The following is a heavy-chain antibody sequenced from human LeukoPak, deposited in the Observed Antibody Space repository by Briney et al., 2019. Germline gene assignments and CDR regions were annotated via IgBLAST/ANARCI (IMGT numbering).Heavy chain of an antibody. CDR3: AEGVTGFDY. CDR1: GFTFSNAW. D-gene: IGHD5-18*01. J-gene: IGHJ4*02. Sequence: PGGSLILSCAASGFTFSNAWMTWVRQAPGRGLEWVSVIYSGGSTDYADSVKGRFTISRDTSKNTLYLQMNSLRAEDTAVYYCAEGVTGFDYWGQGTLVIVSS. CDR2: IYSGGST. V-gene: IGHV3-66*01.